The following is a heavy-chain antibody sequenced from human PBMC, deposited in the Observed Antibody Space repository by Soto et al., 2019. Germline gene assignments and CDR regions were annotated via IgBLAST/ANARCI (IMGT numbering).Heavy chain of an antibody. CDR2: FDPEDGET. CDR1: GYTLTELS. Sequence: QVQLVQSGAEVKKPGASVKVSCKVSGYTLTELSMHWVRQAPGKGLEWMGGFDPEDGETIYAQKFQGRVTMTEDTSTGTAYMGLSSLRSEDTAVYYCATAGLRWERYYYGMDVWGQGTTVTVSS. D-gene: IGHD1-26*01. J-gene: IGHJ6*02. V-gene: IGHV1-24*01. CDR3: ATAGLRWERYYYGMDV.